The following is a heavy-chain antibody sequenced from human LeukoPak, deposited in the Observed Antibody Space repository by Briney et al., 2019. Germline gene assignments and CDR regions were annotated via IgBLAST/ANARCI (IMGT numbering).Heavy chain of an antibody. CDR1: VDTFTSYY. CDR2: INPSGGST. Sequence: ASVKVSCTASVDTFTSYYMHWVRQAPGQGLEWMGIINPSGGSTSYAQKFQGRVTMTRDTSTSTVYMELSSLRSEDTAVYYCARDPKVAAAGTRYFDLWGRGTLVTVSS. D-gene: IGHD6-13*01. V-gene: IGHV1-46*01. J-gene: IGHJ2*01. CDR3: ARDPKVAAAGTRYFDL.